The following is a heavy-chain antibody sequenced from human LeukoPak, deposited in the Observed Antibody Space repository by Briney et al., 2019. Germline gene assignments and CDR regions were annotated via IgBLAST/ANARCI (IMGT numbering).Heavy chain of an antibody. D-gene: IGHD3-22*01. Sequence: SETLSLTCIVSGGSINTYYWTWIRQPPGKGLEWIGCVSSTGATNYNPSLKSRVTMSLDTSQNQFSLNLNSVTAADTAVYFCSRGLDSRKLGYWGQGTLVTVSS. J-gene: IGHJ4*02. CDR3: SRGLDSRKLGY. CDR2: VSSTGAT. V-gene: IGHV4-59*12. CDR1: GGSINTYY.